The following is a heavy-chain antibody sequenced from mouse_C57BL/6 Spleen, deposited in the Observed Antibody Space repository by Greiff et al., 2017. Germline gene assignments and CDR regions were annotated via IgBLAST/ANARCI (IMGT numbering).Heavy chain of an antibody. Sequence: VQLQQSGAELVKPGASVKMSCKASGYTFTSYWLTWVKQRPGQGLEWIGDIYPGSGSTNYNEKFKSKATLTVDTSSSTAYMQLSSLTSEDSAVYYCARGSFVTTVVPYAMDYWGQGTSVTVSS. V-gene: IGHV1-55*01. J-gene: IGHJ4*01. D-gene: IGHD1-1*01. CDR3: ARGSFVTTVVPYAMDY. CDR1: GYTFTSYW. CDR2: IYPGSGST.